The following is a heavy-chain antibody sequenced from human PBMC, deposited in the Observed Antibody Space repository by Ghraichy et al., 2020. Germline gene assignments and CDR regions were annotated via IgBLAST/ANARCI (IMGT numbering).Heavy chain of an antibody. CDR3: ASSLRGGNSEGYFDL. V-gene: IGHV1-18*01. CDR2: ISAYNGNT. D-gene: IGHD4-23*01. J-gene: IGHJ2*01. CDR1: GYTFTSYG. Sequence: ASVKVSCKASGYTFTSYGISWVRQAPGQGLEWMGWISAYNGNTNYAQKLQGRVTMTTDTSTSTAYMELRSLRSDDTAVYYCASSLRGGNSEGYFDLWGPGNLLPVSS.